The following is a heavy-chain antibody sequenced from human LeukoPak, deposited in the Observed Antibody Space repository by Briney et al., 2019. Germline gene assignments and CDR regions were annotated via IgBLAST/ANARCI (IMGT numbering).Heavy chain of an antibody. V-gene: IGHV1-46*01. Sequence: ASVKVSCKASGYTFTGYYIHWVRQAPGQGLEWMGIINPSGGSTNYAQKFQGGVTMTRDTSTSTVYMELSSLRSEDSAVYYCARWTTTYLDYWGQGTLVTVSS. D-gene: IGHD4-11*01. CDR3: ARWTTTYLDY. J-gene: IGHJ4*02. CDR2: INPSGGST. CDR1: GYTFTGYY.